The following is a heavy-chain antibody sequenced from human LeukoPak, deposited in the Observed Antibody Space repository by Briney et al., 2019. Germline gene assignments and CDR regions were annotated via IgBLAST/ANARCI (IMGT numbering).Heavy chain of an antibody. CDR2: INPNSGGT. CDR3: ARGDGSLTGWFDP. D-gene: IGHD5-24*01. J-gene: IGHJ5*02. Sequence: ASVKVSCKASGYTFTSYYMHWVRQAPGQGLEWMGWINPNSGGTNYAQKFQGRVTMTRDTSISTAYMELSRLRSDDTAVYYCARGDGSLTGWFDPWGQGTLVTVSS. CDR1: GYTFTSYY. V-gene: IGHV1-2*02.